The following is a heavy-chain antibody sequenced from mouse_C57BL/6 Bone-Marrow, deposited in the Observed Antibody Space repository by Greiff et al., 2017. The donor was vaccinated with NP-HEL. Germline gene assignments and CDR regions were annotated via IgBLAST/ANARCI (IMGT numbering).Heavy chain of an antibody. Sequence: VQLQQSGAELARPGASVKMSCKASGYTFTSYTMHWVKQRPGQGLEWIGYINPSSGYTKSNQKFKNTATLTADKSSSTAYMQLSSLTSEVSAVYYCARPRTVGYAMDYWGQGTSVTVSS. J-gene: IGHJ4*01. V-gene: IGHV1-4*01. CDR3: ARPRTVGYAMDY. CDR1: GYTFTSYT. CDR2: INPSSGYT. D-gene: IGHD1-1*01.